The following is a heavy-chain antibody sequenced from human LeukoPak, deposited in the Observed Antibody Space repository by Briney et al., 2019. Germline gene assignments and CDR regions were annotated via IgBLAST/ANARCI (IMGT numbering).Heavy chain of an antibody. V-gene: IGHV3-23*01. CDR1: EATFNYYW. Sequence: GGSLRLSCVASEATFNYYWMTWVRQAPGKGLEWVSAISGSGGSTYYADSVKGRFTISRDNSKNTLYLQMNSLRAEDTAVYYCAIYGDYTLYYFDYWGQGTLVTVSS. J-gene: IGHJ4*02. D-gene: IGHD4-17*01. CDR3: AIYGDYTLYYFDY. CDR2: ISGSGGST.